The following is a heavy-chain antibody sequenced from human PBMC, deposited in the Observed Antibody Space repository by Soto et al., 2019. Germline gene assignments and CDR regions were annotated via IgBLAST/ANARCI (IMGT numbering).Heavy chain of an antibody. Sequence: QVQLVESGGGLVKPGGSLRLSCAASGFTFSDYYMSWIRQAPGKGLVWVSYISSSGSTIYYADSVKGRFTISRDNAKNSLYLQMNSLRAEDTAVDYCATYPGYCSGGSDYYYYYYGMDVWGQGTTVTVSS. J-gene: IGHJ6*02. CDR1: GFTFSDYY. CDR2: ISSSGSTI. V-gene: IGHV3-11*01. CDR3: ATYPGYCSGGSDYYYYYYGMDV. D-gene: IGHD2-15*01.